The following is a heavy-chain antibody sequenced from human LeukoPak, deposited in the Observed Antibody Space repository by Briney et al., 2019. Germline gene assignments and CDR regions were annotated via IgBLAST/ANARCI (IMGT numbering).Heavy chain of an antibody. Sequence: GGSLRLSCAAPGFTFSSYDMHWVRQATGKGLEWVSAIGTAGDTYYPGSVKGRFTISRENAKNSLYLQMNSLRAGDTAVYYCARGYCSGGSCLYYFDYWGQGTLVTVSS. CDR2: IGTAGDT. CDR3: ARGYCSGGSCLYYFDY. CDR1: GFTFSSYD. V-gene: IGHV3-13*01. D-gene: IGHD2-15*01. J-gene: IGHJ4*02.